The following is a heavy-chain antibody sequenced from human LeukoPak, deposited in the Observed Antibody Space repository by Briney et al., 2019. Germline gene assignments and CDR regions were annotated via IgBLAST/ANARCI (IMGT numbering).Heavy chain of an antibody. CDR2: INPSGGST. Sequence: GASVKVSCKASGYTFTSYYMHWVRQAPGQGLEWMGIINPSGGSTSYAQKFQGRVTMTRDTSTSTVYMELSSLRSEDTAVYYCARDFGVGIVVVPAAISYYMDVWGKGTTVTVSS. J-gene: IGHJ6*03. D-gene: IGHD2-2*01. V-gene: IGHV1-46*01. CDR3: ARDFGVGIVVVPAAISYYMDV. CDR1: GYTFTSYY.